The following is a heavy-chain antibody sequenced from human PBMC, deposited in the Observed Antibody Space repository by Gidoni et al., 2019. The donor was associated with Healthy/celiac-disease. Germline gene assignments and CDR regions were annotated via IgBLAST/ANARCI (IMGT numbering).Heavy chain of an antibody. D-gene: IGHD6-13*01. CDR2: ISSSGSTI. Sequence: EVQLVESGGGLVQPGGSLRLSCAASGFTFSSYEMNGVCQAPGKGLGWVSYISSSGSTIYYADSVKGRFTISRDNAKNSLYLQMNSLRAEDTAVYYCARLEQQLVRDYWGQGTLVTVSS. J-gene: IGHJ4*02. V-gene: IGHV3-48*03. CDR1: GFTFSSYE. CDR3: ARLEQQLVRDY.